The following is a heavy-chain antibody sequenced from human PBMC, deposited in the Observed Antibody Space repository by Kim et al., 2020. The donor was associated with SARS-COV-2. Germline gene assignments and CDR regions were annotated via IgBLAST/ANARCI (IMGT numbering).Heavy chain of an antibody. V-gene: IGHV3-11*06. J-gene: IGHJ5*02. D-gene: IGHD6-13*01. CDR3: ARELVWAIAAAGTGWFDP. Sequence: KGRFTISRDNAKNSLYLQMNSLRAEDTAVYYCARELVWAIAAAGTGWFDPWGQGTLVTVSS.